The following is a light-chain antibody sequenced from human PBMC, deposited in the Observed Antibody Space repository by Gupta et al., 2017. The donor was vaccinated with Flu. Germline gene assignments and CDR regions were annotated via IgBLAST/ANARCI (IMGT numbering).Light chain of an antibody. CDR3: QQYGSSPR. CDR2: GAS. CDR1: QSVGSRY. Sequence: EIVLTQSPGTLSLSPGERATRSCRASQSVGSRYLAWYQQKPGQTPRLLIYGASSRATGIPDRFSSSGSWTDFTLTSSRLEPEDFAVYYCQQYGSSPRFGQGTRLEIK. J-gene: IGKJ5*01. V-gene: IGKV3-20*01.